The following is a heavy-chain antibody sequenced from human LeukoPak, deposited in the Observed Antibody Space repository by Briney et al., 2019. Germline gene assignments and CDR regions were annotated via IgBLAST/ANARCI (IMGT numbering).Heavy chain of an antibody. CDR1: GFTFSSYA. Sequence: PGGSLRLSCTASGFTFSSYAMSWVRQAPGKGLEWVSAISGSGGSTYYADSVKGRFTISRDNSKNTLYLQMNSLRAEDTAVYYCAKGLRAMVSRIDYWGQGTLVTVSS. J-gene: IGHJ4*02. CDR2: ISGSGGST. V-gene: IGHV3-23*01. CDR3: AKGLRAMVSRIDY. D-gene: IGHD5-18*01.